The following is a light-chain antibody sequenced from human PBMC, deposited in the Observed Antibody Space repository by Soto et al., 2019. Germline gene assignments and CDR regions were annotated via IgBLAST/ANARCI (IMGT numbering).Light chain of an antibody. CDR3: QQQGT. CDR2: AAS. J-gene: IGKJ2*01. V-gene: IGKV3-20*01. Sequence: EIVLTQSPGTLSLSPGERATLSCRASEFLSSSYLVWYQQKPGQAPRLLIYAASRRATGIPDRFSGSGSATEYTLTINTLEPEYFAVYYCQQQGTFGQGTKLEIK. CDR1: EFLSSSY.